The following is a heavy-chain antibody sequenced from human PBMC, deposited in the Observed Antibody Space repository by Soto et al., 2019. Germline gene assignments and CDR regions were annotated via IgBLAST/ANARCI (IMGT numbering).Heavy chain of an antibody. Sequence: ASVKGSCKVSGYTLTELSMHWVRQAPGKGLEWMGGFDPEDGETIYAQKFQGRVTMTEDTSTDTAYMELSSLRSEDTAVYYCESGAALSFEEIGDWARGTLVPVSA. D-gene: IGHD3-10*01. V-gene: IGHV1-24*01. CDR3: ESGAALSFEEIGD. J-gene: IGHJ1*01. CDR1: GYTLTELS. CDR2: FDPEDGET.